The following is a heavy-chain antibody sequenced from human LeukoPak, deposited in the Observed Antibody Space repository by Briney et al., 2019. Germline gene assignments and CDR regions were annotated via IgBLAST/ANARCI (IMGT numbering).Heavy chain of an antibody. J-gene: IGHJ5*02. CDR3: ARESRGCSSTSCFPGSNWFDP. V-gene: IGHV1-69*05. CDR1: GGTFSSYA. D-gene: IGHD2-2*01. CDR2: IIPIFGTA. Sequence: SVKVSCKASGGTFSSYAISWVRQAPGQGLEWMGGIIPIFGTANYAQKFQGRVTITTDESTSTAYMELSSLRSEDTAVYYCARESRGCSSTSCFPGSNWFDPWGQGTLVTASS.